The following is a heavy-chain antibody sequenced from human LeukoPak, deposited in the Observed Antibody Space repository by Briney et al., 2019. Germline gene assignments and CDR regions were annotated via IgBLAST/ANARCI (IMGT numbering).Heavy chain of an antibody. J-gene: IGHJ5*02. CDR2: INHSGST. D-gene: IGHD2-2*01. CDR3: ARAAGSTSAPRLVWFDP. Sequence: SSETLSLTCAVYGGSFSGYYWSWIRQPPGKGLEWIGEINHSGSTNYNPSLKSRVTISVDTSKNQFSLKLSSVTAADTAVYYCARAAGSTSAPRLVWFDPWGQGTLSPSPQ. V-gene: IGHV4-34*01. CDR1: GGSFSGYY.